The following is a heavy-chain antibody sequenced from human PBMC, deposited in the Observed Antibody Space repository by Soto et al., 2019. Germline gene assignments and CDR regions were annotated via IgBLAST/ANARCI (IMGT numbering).Heavy chain of an antibody. J-gene: IGHJ6*02. CDR1: GFTFSSYW. V-gene: IGHV3-7*01. CDR3: ARYDFWSGYSPRAYYYYYGMDV. D-gene: IGHD3-3*01. Sequence: PVGSLRLSCAASGFTFSSYWMSWVRQAPGKGLEWVANIKQDGSEKYYVDSVKGRFTISRDNAKNSLYPQMNSLRAEDTAVYYCARYDFWSGYSPRAYYYYYGMDVWGQGTTVTVSS. CDR2: IKQDGSEK.